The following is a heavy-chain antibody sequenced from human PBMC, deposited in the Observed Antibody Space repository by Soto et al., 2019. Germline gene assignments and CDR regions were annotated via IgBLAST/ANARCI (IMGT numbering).Heavy chain of an antibody. J-gene: IGHJ4*02. D-gene: IGHD7-27*01. Sequence: SETLSLTCAVSGYSISSSNWWGWIRQPPGKGLEWIGYIYYSGTTYYNPSLKSRVTISVDTSKNQFSLKLSSVTAADTAVYYCARGWGKVYFDYWGQGTLVTVSS. CDR1: GYSISSSNW. CDR2: IYYSGTT. CDR3: ARGWGKVYFDY. V-gene: IGHV4-28*03.